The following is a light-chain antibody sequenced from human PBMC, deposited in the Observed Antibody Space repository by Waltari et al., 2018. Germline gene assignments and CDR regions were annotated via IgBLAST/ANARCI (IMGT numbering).Light chain of an antibody. CDR2: GAS. V-gene: IGKV3-20*01. Sequence: EIVLTQSPGTVSLSPGESATLSCRANQTITGGYLAWYQQKPGQPPRPPTYGASKRATDIPDRFSGSGSGTDFSLTISRLEPEDFAVYYCQQYASSPALTFGGGTKVEIK. CDR1: QTITGGY. J-gene: IGKJ4*01. CDR3: QQYASSPALT.